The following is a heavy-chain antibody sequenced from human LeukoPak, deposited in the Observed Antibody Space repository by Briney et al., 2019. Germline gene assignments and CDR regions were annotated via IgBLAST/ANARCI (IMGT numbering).Heavy chain of an antibody. CDR3: AEGSRKGGSGQVDY. V-gene: IGHV3-30*18. CDR2: ISYDGSNK. D-gene: IGHD3-10*01. Sequence: GGSLRLSCAASGFTFSSYGMHWVRQAPGKGLEWVAVISYDGSNKYYADSVKGRFTISRDNSKNTLYLQMNSLRAEDTAVYYCAEGSRKGGSGQVDYWGQGTLVTVSS. J-gene: IGHJ4*02. CDR1: GFTFSSYG.